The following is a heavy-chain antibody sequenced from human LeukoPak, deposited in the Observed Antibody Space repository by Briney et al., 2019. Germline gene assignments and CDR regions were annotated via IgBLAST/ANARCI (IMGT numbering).Heavy chain of an antibody. CDR1: GFTFSSYA. CDR3: AKGEAEYCSGGSCYWYYYYYGMDV. D-gene: IGHD2-15*01. J-gene: IGHJ6*02. Sequence: GGSLRLSCAASGFTFSSYAMSWVRQAPGKGLEWVSAISGSGGSTYYADSVKGRFTISRDNSKNTLYLQMNSLRAEDTAVYYCAKGEAEYCSGGSCYWYYYYYGMDVWGQGTTVTVSS. CDR2: ISGSGGST. V-gene: IGHV3-23*01.